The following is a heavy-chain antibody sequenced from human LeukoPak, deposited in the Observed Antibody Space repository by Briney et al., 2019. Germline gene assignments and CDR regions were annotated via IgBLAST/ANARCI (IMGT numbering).Heavy chain of an antibody. CDR3: ARGGVWQYYYDSSGYSLFDY. CDR2: IYYSGST. V-gene: IGHV4-59*01. Sequence: SETLSLTCTVSGGSISSYYWSWIRQPPGKGLEWIGYIYYSGSTNYNPSLKSRVTISVDTSKNHFSLKLSSVTAADTAVYYCARGGVWQYYYDSSGYSLFDYWGQGTLVTVSS. CDR1: GGSISSYY. J-gene: IGHJ4*02. D-gene: IGHD3-22*01.